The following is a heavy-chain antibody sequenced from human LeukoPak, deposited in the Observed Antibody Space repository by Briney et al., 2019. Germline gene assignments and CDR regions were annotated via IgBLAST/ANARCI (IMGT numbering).Heavy chain of an antibody. J-gene: IGHJ4*02. CDR3: ARDPTPSYSSSWDDY. Sequence: ASVKVSCKASGGTFSSYAISWVRQAPGQGLEWMGGIIPIFGTANYAQKFQGRVTITADESTSTAYMELSSLRSEDTAVYYCARDPTPSYSSSWDDYWGQGTLVTVSS. V-gene: IGHV1-69*13. CDR1: GGTFSSYA. CDR2: IIPIFGTA. D-gene: IGHD6-13*01.